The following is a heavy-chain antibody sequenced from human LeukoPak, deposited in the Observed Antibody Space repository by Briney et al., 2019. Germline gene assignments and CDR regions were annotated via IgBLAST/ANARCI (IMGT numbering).Heavy chain of an antibody. D-gene: IGHD1-26*01. Sequence: SETLSLTCAVYGGSFSGYYWSWIRQPPGKGLEWIGEINHSGSTNYNPSLKSRVTISVDTSKNQFSLKLSSVTAADTAVYYCARGVGGSYSVRYYFDYWGQGNLVTVSS. CDR2: INHSGST. J-gene: IGHJ4*02. CDR3: ARGVGGSYSVRYYFDY. CDR1: GGSFSGYY. V-gene: IGHV4-34*01.